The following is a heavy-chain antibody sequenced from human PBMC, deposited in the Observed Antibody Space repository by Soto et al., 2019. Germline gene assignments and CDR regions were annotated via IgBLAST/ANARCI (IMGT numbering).Heavy chain of an antibody. CDR3: AKEGRVGYSTRIFRRDNWFDP. D-gene: IGHD6-13*01. J-gene: IGHJ5*02. CDR2: ILYDGSNQ. CDR1: GFTFSSYA. Sequence: PGGSLRLSCAASGFTFSSYAMHWVRQAPGKGLEWVAAILYDGSNQYYADAVKGRFTTSRDNSKNKLYLQMNSLRVEDTAVYYCAKEGRVGYSTRIFRRDNWFDPWGQGTPVTVSS. V-gene: IGHV3-33*06.